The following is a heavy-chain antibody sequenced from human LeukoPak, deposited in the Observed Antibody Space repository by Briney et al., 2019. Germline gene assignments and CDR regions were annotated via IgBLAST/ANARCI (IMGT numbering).Heavy chain of an antibody. CDR3: ARLLGYCSGGSCYPGDNWFDP. D-gene: IGHD2-15*01. J-gene: IGHJ5*02. V-gene: IGHV5-51*01. Sequence: GESLKISCRVSGYIFTHYWIGWVRQMPGKGLEWMGIIYPGDSDTRYSPSFQDQVTISADKSISTAYLQWSSLKASDTAMYYCARLLGYCSGGSCYPGDNWFDPWGQGTLVTVSS. CDR1: GYIFTHYW. CDR2: IYPGDSDT.